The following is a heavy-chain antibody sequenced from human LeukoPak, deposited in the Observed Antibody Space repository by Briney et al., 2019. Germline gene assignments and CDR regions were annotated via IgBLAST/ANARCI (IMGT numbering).Heavy chain of an antibody. CDR2: ITSGRSTT. J-gene: IGHJ4*02. CDR1: GFTFSNYE. CDR3: ARDLPTGTYRAYFDN. V-gene: IGHV3-48*03. Sequence: GGSLRLSCAASGFTFSNYEMNWVRQAPGKGLEWVSIITSGRSTTYYADSVKGRFTITRDNAENSLYLQMNSLRAEDTAVYYCARDLPTGTYRAYFDNWGQGTLVTVSS. D-gene: IGHD1-26*01.